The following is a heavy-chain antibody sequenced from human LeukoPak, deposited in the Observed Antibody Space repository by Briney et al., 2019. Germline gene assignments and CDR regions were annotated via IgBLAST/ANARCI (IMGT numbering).Heavy chain of an antibody. J-gene: IGHJ4*02. V-gene: IGHV1-2*02. Sequence: GASVKISCKAFGYTFTSYYVHWVRQAPGQGLEWMGWINPNSGGTNSAQKFQGRVTMTRDTSNSTAYMELSRLRSDDTAMYYCARIYSSGWYVGYWGQGTLVTVSS. D-gene: IGHD6-19*01. CDR2: INPNSGGT. CDR3: ARIYSSGWYVGY. CDR1: GYTFTSYY.